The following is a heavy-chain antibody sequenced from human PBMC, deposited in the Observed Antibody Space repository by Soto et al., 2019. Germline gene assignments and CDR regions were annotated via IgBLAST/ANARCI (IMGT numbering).Heavy chain of an antibody. CDR1: GYTFAGYY. V-gene: IGHV1-2*02. CDR3: ARDLVTMIVVVPGY. D-gene: IGHD3-22*01. Sequence: GASVKVSCKASGYTFAGYYMHWVRPAPGQGLEWMGWINPNSGGTNYAQKLQGRATMTTDTSTSTAYMELRSLRSDDTAVYYCARDLVTMIVVVPGYWGQGTLVTVSS. J-gene: IGHJ4*02. CDR2: INPNSGGT.